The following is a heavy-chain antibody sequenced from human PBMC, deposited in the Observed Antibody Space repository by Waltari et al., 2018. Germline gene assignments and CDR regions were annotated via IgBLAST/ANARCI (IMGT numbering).Heavy chain of an antibody. J-gene: IGHJ4*02. Sequence: QMELQESGPRLVKPSETLSLTCNVSGDSISGSRNYWAWLPQPPGKNLQWIGSIYYSGTTYSNPSLKVRFAISVDTSRNQFSLNVNSVTAADTGIYYCARQLRFVDWIPRYFDSWGRGTLATVSS. CDR1: GDSISGSRNY. CDR3: ARQLRFVDWIPRYFDS. D-gene: IGHD3-3*01. V-gene: IGHV4-39*01. CDR2: IYYSGTT.